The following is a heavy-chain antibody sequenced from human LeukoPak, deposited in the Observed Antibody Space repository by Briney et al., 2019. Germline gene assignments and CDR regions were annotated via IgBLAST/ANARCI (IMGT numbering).Heavy chain of an antibody. CDR2: IWYDGSNK. CDR1: GFTFSSHV. J-gene: IGHJ4*02. Sequence: GRSLRLSCEASGFTFSSHVMYWVRQAPGKGLEWVAAIWYDGSNKYYADSVKGRFTISRDNPNNTLYLQMNSLRAEDTAVYYCARSGRGYYDSLDHWGQGDLVTVSS. V-gene: IGHV3-33*07. CDR3: ARSGRGYYDSLDH. D-gene: IGHD3-22*01.